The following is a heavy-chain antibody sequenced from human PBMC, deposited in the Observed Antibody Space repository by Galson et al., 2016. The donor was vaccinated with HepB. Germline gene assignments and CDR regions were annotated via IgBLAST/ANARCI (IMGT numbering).Heavy chain of an antibody. Sequence: SLRLSCAASGFTFSSYAMHWVRQAPGKGLEWVAVISYDGSNKYYADSVKGRFTISRDNSKNTLYLQMNSLRAEDTAVYYCARSSGSYLAIFDYWGQGTLVTVSS. J-gene: IGHJ4*02. CDR3: ARSSGSYLAIFDY. CDR1: GFTFSSYA. CDR2: ISYDGSNK. V-gene: IGHV3-30*04. D-gene: IGHD1-26*01.